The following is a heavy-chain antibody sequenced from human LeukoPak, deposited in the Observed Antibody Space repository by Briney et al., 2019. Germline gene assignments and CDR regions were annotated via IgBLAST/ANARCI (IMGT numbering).Heavy chain of an antibody. V-gene: IGHV3-21*01. CDR1: GSTFSSYS. D-gene: IGHD3-10*01. CDR2: ISSSSSYI. J-gene: IGHJ4*02. CDR3: AREGKTGDYFDY. Sequence: GSLRLSCAASGSTFSSYSMNWVRQAPGKGLEWVSSISSSSSYIYYADSVKGRFTISRDNAKSTLYLQMNSLRAEDTAVYYCAREGKTGDYFDYWGQGTLVTVSS.